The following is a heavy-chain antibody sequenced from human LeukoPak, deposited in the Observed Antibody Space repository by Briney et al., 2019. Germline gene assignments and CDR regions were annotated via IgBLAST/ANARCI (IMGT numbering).Heavy chain of an antibody. Sequence: PGGSLRLSCAASGFTFSSYWMSWVRQAPGKGLEWVANIKQDGSEKYYVDSVKGRFTISRDNAKNSLYLQMNSLRAEDTAVYYCTSLGATGFYAFDYWGQGTLVTVSS. CDR2: IKQDGSEK. CDR3: TSLGATGFYAFDY. D-gene: IGHD2/OR15-2a*01. J-gene: IGHJ4*02. V-gene: IGHV3-7*02. CDR1: GFTFSSYW.